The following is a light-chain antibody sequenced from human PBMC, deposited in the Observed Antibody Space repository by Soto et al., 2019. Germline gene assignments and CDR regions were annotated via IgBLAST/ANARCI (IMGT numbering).Light chain of an antibody. CDR1: QSVRRY. CDR3: HQYKNWTWT. V-gene: IGKV3-15*01. J-gene: IGKJ1*01. CDR2: GAS. Sequence: EMVMTQSPASLSVSPGGRVTLSCTASQSVRRYLAWYQQIPGKAPRLLIHGASPGEIGVPDRFSGSGAGTECTRTISTLQSEDAALDYCHQYKNWTWTFGQGTKVDIK.